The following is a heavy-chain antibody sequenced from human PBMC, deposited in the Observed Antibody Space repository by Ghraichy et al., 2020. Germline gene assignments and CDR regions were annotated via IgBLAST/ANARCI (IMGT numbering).Heavy chain of an antibody. CDR2: ISGSGGST. CDR1: GFTFSSYA. Sequence: GGSLRLTCAASGFTFSSYAMSWVRQAPGKGLEWVSAISGSGGSTYYADSVKGRFTISRDNSKTTLYLQMNSLRAEDTAVYYCAKDIQLFSWYPGGMDVWGQGTTVTVSS. D-gene: IGHD6-13*01. V-gene: IGHV3-23*01. J-gene: IGHJ6*02. CDR3: AKDIQLFSWYPGGMDV.